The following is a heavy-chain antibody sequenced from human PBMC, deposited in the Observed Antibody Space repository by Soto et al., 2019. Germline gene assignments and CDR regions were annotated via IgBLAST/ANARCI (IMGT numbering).Heavy chain of an antibody. CDR3: ARDSSKLIHYYYYYYMDV. CDR2: ISSSSSYI. J-gene: IGHJ6*03. Sequence: GGSLRLSCAASGFTFSSYSMNWVHQAPGKGLEWVSSISSSSSYIYYADSVKGRFTISRDNAKNSLYLQMNSLRAEDTAVYYCARDSSKLIHYYYYYYMDVWGKGTTVTVSS. CDR1: GFTFSSYS. V-gene: IGHV3-21*01. D-gene: IGHD3-16*01.